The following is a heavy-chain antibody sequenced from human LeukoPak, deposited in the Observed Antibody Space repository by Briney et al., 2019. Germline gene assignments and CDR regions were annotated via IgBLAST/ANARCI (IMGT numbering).Heavy chain of an antibody. J-gene: IGHJ4*02. CDR1: GGTFSSYA. CDR2: IIPIFGTA. Sequence: ASVKVSCKASGGTFSSYAISWVRQAPGQGLEWMGGIIPIFGTANYAQKFQGRVTITADESTSTAYMELSSLRSEDTAVYYCARTYCSSTSCYSWGYFDYWGQGTLVTVSS. CDR3: ARTYCSSTSCYSWGYFDY. D-gene: IGHD2-2*02. V-gene: IGHV1-69*01.